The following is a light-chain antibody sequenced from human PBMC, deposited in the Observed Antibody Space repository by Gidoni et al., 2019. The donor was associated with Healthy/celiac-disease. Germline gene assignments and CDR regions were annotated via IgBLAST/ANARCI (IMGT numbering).Light chain of an antibody. Sequence: DIQMTQSPSSLSASVGDRVTITCRASQSSSSYLNWYQQKPGKAPKLLIYAASSLQSGVPSRFSGSGSGTDFTLTISSLQPEHFATYYCQQSYSTPRTFGQGTKLEI. V-gene: IGKV1-39*01. J-gene: IGKJ2*01. CDR1: QSSSSY. CDR2: AAS. CDR3: QQSYSTPRT.